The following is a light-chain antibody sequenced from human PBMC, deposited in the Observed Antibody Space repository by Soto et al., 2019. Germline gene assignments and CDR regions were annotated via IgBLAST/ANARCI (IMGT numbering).Light chain of an antibody. Sequence: IVLTHSPGTLSFSPGEIATLSFGASQSVGSSYLAWYRQKPGQAPRLLIYGASTRATGIPARFSGSGSGTEFTLTISSLQSEDFAVYFCQQYNIWPQTFGQGTKVDIK. J-gene: IGKJ1*01. CDR2: GAS. V-gene: IGKV3-15*01. CDR3: QQYNIWPQT. CDR1: QSVGSSY.